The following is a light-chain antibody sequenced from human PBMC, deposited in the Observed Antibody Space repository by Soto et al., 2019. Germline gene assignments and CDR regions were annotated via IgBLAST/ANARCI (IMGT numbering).Light chain of an antibody. V-gene: IGLV1-44*01. Sequence: QSVLTQPPSASGTAGQRVTISCSGSSSNIGTNTVHWYQQLPRTAPQLLIYSNNQRPSGVPDRFSGSKSGTSASLAISGLQSEDEADYYCAAWDDSLNGWVFGGGTQLTVL. J-gene: IGLJ3*02. CDR3: AAWDDSLNGWV. CDR2: SNN. CDR1: SSNIGTNT.